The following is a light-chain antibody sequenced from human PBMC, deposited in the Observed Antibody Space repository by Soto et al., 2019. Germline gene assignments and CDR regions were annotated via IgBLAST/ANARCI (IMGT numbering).Light chain of an antibody. CDR3: CSYAGSYTLV. CDR2: DVI. CDR1: SSDVGGYNY. J-gene: IGLJ2*01. Sequence: QSALTQPRSVSGSPGQSVTISCTGTSSDVGGYNYVSWYQQHPGKDHKLMIYDVIKRPSGVPDRFSGSKSGNTASLTISGLQAEDEADYNCCSYAGSYTLVFGGGTKLTVL. V-gene: IGLV2-11*01.